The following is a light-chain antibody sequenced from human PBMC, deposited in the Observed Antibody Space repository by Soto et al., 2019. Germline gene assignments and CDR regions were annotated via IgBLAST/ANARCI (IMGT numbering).Light chain of an antibody. CDR1: QSVRSY. V-gene: IGKV3-11*01. Sequence: EIVLTQSPATLSLSPGERATLSCRASQSVRSYLAWYQQKPGQAPRLLIYDASNRATGIPARFSGSGSGTDFTLTTSSLEPEDFAVYYCQQRSNLLWTFGQGTKVEI. CDR2: DAS. J-gene: IGKJ1*01. CDR3: QQRSNLLWT.